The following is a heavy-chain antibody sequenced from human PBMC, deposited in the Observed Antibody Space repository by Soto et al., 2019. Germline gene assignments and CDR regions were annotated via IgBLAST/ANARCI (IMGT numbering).Heavy chain of an antibody. D-gene: IGHD6-13*01. V-gene: IGHV4-34*01. CDR3: ARDQGIGASGPFDY. CDR1: GGSFSGYY. J-gene: IGHJ4*02. CDR2: IYYSGST. Sequence: SETLSLTCAVYGGSFSGYYWSWIRQPPGKGLEWIGVIYYSGSTYYNPSLKSRVTMSIDTSKNQFSLKLSSVTAADTAVYYCARDQGIGASGPFDYWGLGSLVTVSS.